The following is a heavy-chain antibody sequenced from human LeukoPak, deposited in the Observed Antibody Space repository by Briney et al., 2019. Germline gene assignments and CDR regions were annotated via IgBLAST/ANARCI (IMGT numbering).Heavy chain of an antibody. CDR3: TRGVEMATIFDLGYFDY. J-gene: IGHJ4*02. Sequence: GESLKISCKGSGYSFTSYWIGWVRQMPGKGLEWMGIIYPGDSDTRYSSSFQGQVTISADKSISTAYLQWSSLKASDTAMYYCTRGVEMATIFDLGYFDYWGQGTLVTVSS. D-gene: IGHD5-24*01. CDR1: GYSFTSYW. V-gene: IGHV5-51*01. CDR2: IYPGDSDT.